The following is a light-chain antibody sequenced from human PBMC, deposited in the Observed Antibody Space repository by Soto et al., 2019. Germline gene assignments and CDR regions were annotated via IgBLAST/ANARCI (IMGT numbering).Light chain of an antibody. V-gene: IGLV7-46*01. CDR1: AGGVASGHW. CDR2: DAT. CDR3: SLSFSGTVV. Sequence: QAVVTQEPSMTVSPGGRVTLTARSSAGGVASGHWPYWFHQKAGQAPRTLIYDATNKPPWTPARSSGYLLGGKAALTLPGEQPEDEAEYYCSLSFSGTVVFGGGTKLTVL. J-gene: IGLJ2*01.